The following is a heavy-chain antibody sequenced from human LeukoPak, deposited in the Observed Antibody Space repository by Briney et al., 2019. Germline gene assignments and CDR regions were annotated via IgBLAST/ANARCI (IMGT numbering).Heavy chain of an antibody. Sequence: GGSLRLSCASSGFTFSRYWMSWVRQAPGKGLEWVANIKQDGSEKYYVDSVKGRFTISRDNAKNSLYLQMNSLRAEDTALYYCARVFGDYGLFSYYYYYMDVWGKGTTVTVSS. CDR1: GFTFSRYW. V-gene: IGHV3-7*03. CDR3: ARVFGDYGLFSYYYYYMDV. CDR2: IKQDGSEK. D-gene: IGHD4-17*01. J-gene: IGHJ6*03.